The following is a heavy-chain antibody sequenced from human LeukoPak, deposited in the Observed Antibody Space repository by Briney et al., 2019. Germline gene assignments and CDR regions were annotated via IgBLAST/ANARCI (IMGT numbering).Heavy chain of an antibody. D-gene: IGHD3-3*01. Sequence: PSETLSLTCAVYGGSFSGYYWSCIRQPPGRGLEWIGEINHSGSTNYNPSLKRRVTISVDTSNNQFSLKLSSVTPAHTAVYYCESGPLYYDFWSGYYKGFDYWGQGTLVTVSS. J-gene: IGHJ4*02. CDR2: INHSGST. V-gene: IGHV4-34*01. CDR3: ESGPLYYDFWSGYYKGFDY. CDR1: GGSFSGYY.